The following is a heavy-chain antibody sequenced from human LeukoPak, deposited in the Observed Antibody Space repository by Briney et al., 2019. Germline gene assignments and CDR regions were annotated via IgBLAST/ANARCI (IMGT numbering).Heavy chain of an antibody. V-gene: IGHV4-38-2*01. D-gene: IGHD3-3*02. CDR2: IYHSGNT. CDR1: GYSISSGYY. J-gene: IGHJ4*02. Sequence: SETLSLTCAVSGYSISSGYYWGWIRQPPGKDLEWIGSIYHSGNTYYNPSLKSRVTISVDTSKNQFFLKLSSVTASDTAVYYCARAVSNSQHFFDYWGQGTLVTVSS. CDR3: ARAVSNSQHFFDY.